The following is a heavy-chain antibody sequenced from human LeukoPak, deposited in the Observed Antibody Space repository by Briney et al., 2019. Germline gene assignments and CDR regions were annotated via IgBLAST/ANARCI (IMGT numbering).Heavy chain of an antibody. CDR3: VRDFGGDQDY. CDR2: IKTDGSIT. D-gene: IGHD2-21*01. J-gene: IGHJ4*02. CDR1: GFSFSVFW. V-gene: IGHV3-74*01. Sequence: PGGSLRLSCAASGFSFSVFWMHWVRQAPGKGPVWVSRIKTDGSITDYADSVKGRFTISRDNAKNTLYLQMNSLRAEDTAVYYCVRDFGGDQDYWGQGTLVTVSS.